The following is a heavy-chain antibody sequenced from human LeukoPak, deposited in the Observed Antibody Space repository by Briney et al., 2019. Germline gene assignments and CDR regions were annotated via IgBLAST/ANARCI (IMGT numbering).Heavy chain of an antibody. Sequence: SETLSLTGTGSGCSISSHYWSWIRQPPGKGLEWIGYIYYSGSTNYNPSLKSRVTISVDTSKNQFSLKLSSVTATDTAVYYCASTNYYVSSGYRYYYYYYYMDVWGKGTTVTVSS. CDR2: IYYSGST. J-gene: IGHJ6*03. CDR1: GCSISSHY. V-gene: IGHV4-59*11. D-gene: IGHD3-22*01. CDR3: ASTNYYVSSGYRYYYYYYYMDV.